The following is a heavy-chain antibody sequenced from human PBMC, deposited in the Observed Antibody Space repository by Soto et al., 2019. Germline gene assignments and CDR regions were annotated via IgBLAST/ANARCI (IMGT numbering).Heavy chain of an antibody. Sequence: QVQLVQSGAEEKKPGASVKVSCKASGYTFTGYAMHWVRQAPGQRLEWMGWINAGNGNTKYSQKFEGRVTITRDTSASTAYLELSSLRSEVTAVYYCAGAVAVPADFDYWGQGTLVTVSS. CDR1: GYTFTGYA. D-gene: IGHD6-19*01. CDR2: INAGNGNT. V-gene: IGHV1-3*05. CDR3: AGAVAVPADFDY. J-gene: IGHJ4*02.